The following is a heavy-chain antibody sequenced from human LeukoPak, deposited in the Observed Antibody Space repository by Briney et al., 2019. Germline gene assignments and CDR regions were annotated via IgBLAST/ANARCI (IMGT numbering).Heavy chain of an antibody. CDR2: ISSSSSYI. Sequence: GGSLRLSCAASGFTFSSYSMNWVRQAPGKGLEWVSSISSSSSYIYYADSVKGRFTISRDNAKNSLYLQMNSLRAEDTAVYYCTRHNRATAMPLDYYYMDVWGKGTTVTVSS. CDR1: GFTFSSYS. D-gene: IGHD5-18*01. J-gene: IGHJ6*03. CDR3: TRHNRATAMPLDYYYMDV. V-gene: IGHV3-21*04.